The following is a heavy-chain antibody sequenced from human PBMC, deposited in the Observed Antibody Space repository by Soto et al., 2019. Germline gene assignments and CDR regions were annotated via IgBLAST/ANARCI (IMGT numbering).Heavy chain of an antibody. J-gene: IGHJ4*02. CDR3: ARRYGGNVDY. Sequence: QVQLQESGPGLVKPSETLSLTCTVSGGSISSYYWSWIRQPPGKGLEWIGYIYYSGSTNYNPSLKSRVTISVDTSKNQFSLKLSSVNAADTAVYYCARRYGGNVDYWGEGTLVTVSS. V-gene: IGHV4-59*01. CDR1: GGSISSYY. CDR2: IYYSGST. D-gene: IGHD3-16*01.